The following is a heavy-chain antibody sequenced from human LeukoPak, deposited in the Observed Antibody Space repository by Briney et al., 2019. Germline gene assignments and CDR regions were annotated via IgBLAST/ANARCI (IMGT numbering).Heavy chain of an antibody. Sequence: SETLSLTCSVSGDSINSDYWSWIRQPPGKGLEWIGYIYHSGSTNYNPSLKSRVTISVDTSKNQFSLRLTSVTAADTAVYYCARDGSSYYNDYWGQETLVTVSS. D-gene: IGHD6-13*01. V-gene: IGHV4-59*01. CDR3: ARDGSSYYNDY. CDR2: IYHSGST. J-gene: IGHJ4*02. CDR1: GDSINSDY.